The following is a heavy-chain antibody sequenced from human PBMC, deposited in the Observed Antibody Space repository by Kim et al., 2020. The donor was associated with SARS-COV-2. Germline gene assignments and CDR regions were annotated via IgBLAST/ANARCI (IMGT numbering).Heavy chain of an antibody. D-gene: IGHD3-10*01. CDR2: ISAYNGNT. CDR1: GYTFTSYG. CDR3: ARDGPMVRGPYYGMDV. Sequence: ASVKVSCKASGYTFTSYGISWVRQAPGQGLEWMGWISAYNGNTNYAQKLQGRVTMTTDTSTSTAYMELRSLRSDDTAVYYCARDGPMVRGPYYGMDVWGQGTTVTVSS. V-gene: IGHV1-18*04. J-gene: IGHJ6*02.